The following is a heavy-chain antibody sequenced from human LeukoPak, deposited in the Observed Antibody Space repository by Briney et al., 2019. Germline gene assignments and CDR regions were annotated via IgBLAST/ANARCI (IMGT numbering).Heavy chain of an antibody. D-gene: IGHD2-21*02. J-gene: IGHJ4*02. V-gene: IGHV1-46*01. Sequence: ASVKVSCKASGYTFTSYYMHWVRQATGQGLEWMVIINPSGGSTSYAQKFQGRVTMTRDTSTSTVYMELSSLRSEDTAVYYCAREVVVTAPHLDYWGQGTVVTVPS. CDR3: AREVVVTAPHLDY. CDR1: GYTFTSYY. CDR2: INPSGGST.